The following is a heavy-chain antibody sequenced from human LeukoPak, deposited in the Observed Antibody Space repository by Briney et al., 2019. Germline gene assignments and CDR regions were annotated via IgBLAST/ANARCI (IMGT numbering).Heavy chain of an antibody. CDR1: GGTFSSYA. D-gene: IGHD2-15*01. V-gene: IGHV1-69*13. J-gene: IGHJ3*02. CDR3: ARDYCSGGSCSDAFDI. CDR2: IIPIFGTA. Sequence: VASVKVSCTASGGTFSSYAISWVRQAPGQGLEWMGGIIPIFGTANYAQKFQGRVTITADESTSTAYMELSSLRSEDTAVYYCARDYCSGGSCSDAFDIWGQGTMVTVSS.